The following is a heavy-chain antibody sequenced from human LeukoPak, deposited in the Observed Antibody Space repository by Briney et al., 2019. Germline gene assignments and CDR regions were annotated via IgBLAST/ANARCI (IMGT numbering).Heavy chain of an antibody. D-gene: IGHD3-10*01. J-gene: IGHJ6*03. CDR2: IRYDGSNK. CDR1: GFTFSSYG. Sequence: GGSLRLSCAASGFTFSSYGMHWVRQAPGKGLEWVAFIRYDGSNKYYADSVKGRFTISRDNSKNTLYLQMSSLRAEDTAVYYCVKDGGFYGSGSPYYMDVWGKGTTVTISS. V-gene: IGHV3-30*02. CDR3: VKDGGFYGSGSPYYMDV.